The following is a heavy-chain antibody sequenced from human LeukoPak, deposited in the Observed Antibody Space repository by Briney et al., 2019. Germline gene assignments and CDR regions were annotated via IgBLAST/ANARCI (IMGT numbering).Heavy chain of an antibody. D-gene: IGHD6-13*01. CDR3: ARGLGAAFY. CDR1: GFTFSSYA. V-gene: IGHV3-64*01. Sequence: GGSLRLSCAASGFTFSSYAMHWVRQAPGKGLEYVSAISSNGGSTYYANSVKGRFTISRDNSKNTLYLQMGSLRAEDMAVYYCARGLGAAFYWGQGTLVTVSS. CDR2: ISSNGGST. J-gene: IGHJ4*02.